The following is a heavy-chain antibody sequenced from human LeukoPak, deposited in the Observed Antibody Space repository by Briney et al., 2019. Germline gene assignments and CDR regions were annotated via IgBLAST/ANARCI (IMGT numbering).Heavy chain of an antibody. CDR3: AKGDSSTGPGGMDV. Sequence: GGSLRLSCAASGFTFSSYSMNWVRQAPGKGLEWVSSISSSSSYIYYADSVKGRFTISRDNAKNSLYLQMNSLRAEDTAVYYCAKGDSSTGPGGMDVWGQGTTVTVSS. J-gene: IGHJ6*02. CDR2: ISSSSSYI. D-gene: IGHD2-2*01. V-gene: IGHV3-21*01. CDR1: GFTFSSYS.